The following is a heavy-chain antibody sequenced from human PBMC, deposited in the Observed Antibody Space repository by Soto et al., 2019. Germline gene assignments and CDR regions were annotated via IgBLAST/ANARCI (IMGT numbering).Heavy chain of an antibody. CDR2: IWYDGSNK. V-gene: IGHV3-33*01. CDR3: ARTGIAAAGMGWFDL. J-gene: IGHJ5*02. D-gene: IGHD6-13*01. CDR1: GFTFSSYG. Sequence: QVQLVESGGGVVQPGRSLRLSCAASGFTFSSYGMHWVRQAPGKGLEWVAVIWYDGSNKYYADSVKGRFTISRDNSKNTLYLQMNSLRAEDTAVYYCARTGIAAAGMGWFDLWGQGTLVTVSS.